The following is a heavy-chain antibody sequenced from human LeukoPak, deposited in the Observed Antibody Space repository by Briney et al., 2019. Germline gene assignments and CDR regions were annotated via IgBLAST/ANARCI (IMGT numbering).Heavy chain of an antibody. CDR3: ARFLKTGSGSYPFDY. V-gene: IGHV1-69*13. D-gene: IGHD3-10*01. CDR1: GGTFSSYA. CDR2: IIPIFGTA. Sequence: SVKVSCKASGGTFSSYAISWVRQAPGQGLEWMGGIIPIFGTANYAQKFQGRVTITADESTSTAYMELRSLRSDDTAVYYCARFLKTGSGSYPFDYWGQGTLVTVSS. J-gene: IGHJ4*02.